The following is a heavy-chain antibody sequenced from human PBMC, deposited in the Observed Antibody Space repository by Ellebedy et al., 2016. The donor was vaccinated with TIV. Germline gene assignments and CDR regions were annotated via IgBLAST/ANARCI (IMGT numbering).Heavy chain of an antibody. J-gene: IGHJ6*02. V-gene: IGHV3-74*01. Sequence: PGGSLRLSCAASGFTFISYWMHWVRQAPGKGLVWVSRINSDGSRTSYADSVKGRFTISRDNAKNSLYLQMNSLRAEDTAVYYCARDGLGYCSSTSCPRRSYYYYYGMDVWGQGTTVTVSS. D-gene: IGHD2-2*01. CDR2: INSDGSRT. CDR3: ARDGLGYCSSTSCPRRSYYYYYGMDV. CDR1: GFTFISYW.